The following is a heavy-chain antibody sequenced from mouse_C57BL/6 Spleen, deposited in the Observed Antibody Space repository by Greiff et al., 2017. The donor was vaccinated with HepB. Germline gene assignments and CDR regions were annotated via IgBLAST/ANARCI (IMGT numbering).Heavy chain of an antibody. J-gene: IGHJ3*01. D-gene: IGHD2-2*01. V-gene: IGHV1-62-2*01. CDR2: FYPGSGSI. CDR3: ARHEALYGSFAY. Sequence: QVQLRQSGAELVKPGASVKLSCKASGYTFTEYTVHWVKQRSGQGLEWIGWFYPGSGSIKYNEKFKDKATSTADKSSSTVYMELSRLTSEDSAVYFCARHEALYGSFAYWGQGTLVTVSA. CDR1: GYTFTEYT.